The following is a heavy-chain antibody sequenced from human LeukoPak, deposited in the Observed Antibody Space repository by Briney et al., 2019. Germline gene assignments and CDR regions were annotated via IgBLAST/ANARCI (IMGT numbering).Heavy chain of an antibody. CDR2: IKQDGSEK. CDR1: GVTFSSYW. Sequence: GGSLRLSCAASGVTFSSYWMSWVRQPPGKGLEWVANIKQDGSEKYYVDSVKGRFTISRDNAKNSLYLQMNSLRAGDTAVYYCASLSSSWYESSRFDPWGQGTLVTVSS. V-gene: IGHV3-7*01. D-gene: IGHD6-13*01. J-gene: IGHJ5*02. CDR3: ASLSSSWYESSRFDP.